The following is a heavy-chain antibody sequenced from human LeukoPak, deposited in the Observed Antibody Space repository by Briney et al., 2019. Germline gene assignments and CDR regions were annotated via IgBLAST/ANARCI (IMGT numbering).Heavy chain of an antibody. Sequence: SETLSLTCTVSGGSISGYYWSWIRQPPGKGLEWIGETNHSGSTNYNPSLKSRVTISVDTSKNQFSLKLSSVTAADTAVYYCARGRRGAAGQGGYYFDYWGQGTLVTVSS. D-gene: IGHD6-13*01. CDR1: GGSISGYY. V-gene: IGHV4-34*01. CDR3: ARGRRGAAGQGGYYFDY. J-gene: IGHJ4*02. CDR2: TNHSGST.